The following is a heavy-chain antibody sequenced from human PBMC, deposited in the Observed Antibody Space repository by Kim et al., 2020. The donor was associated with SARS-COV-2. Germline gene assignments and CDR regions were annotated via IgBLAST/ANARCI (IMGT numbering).Heavy chain of an antibody. J-gene: IGHJ5*02. CDR3: AREQEVGNGGWFDP. V-gene: IGHV4-59*01. D-gene: IGHD2-15*01. Sequence: KPSRKSRVTISIDMSKNQFSLNLSSVTAADTAVYYCAREQEVGNGGWFDPWGQGTLVTVSS.